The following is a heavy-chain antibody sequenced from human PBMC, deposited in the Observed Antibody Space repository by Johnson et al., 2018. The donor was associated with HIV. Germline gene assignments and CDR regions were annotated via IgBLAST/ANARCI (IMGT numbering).Heavy chain of an antibody. J-gene: IGHJ3*02. CDR1: GFTFSSYD. CDR3: ARVLGTSDAFDI. D-gene: IGHD1-1*01. V-gene: IGHV3-13*01. CDR2: IGTAGDT. Sequence: VQLVESGGGLIQPGGSLRLSCAASGFTFSSYDMHWVRQATGKGLEWVSAIGTAGDTYYPGSVKGRFTISRDNSKNTLYLQMNSLRAEDTAVYYCARVLGTSDAFDIWGQGTMVTVSS.